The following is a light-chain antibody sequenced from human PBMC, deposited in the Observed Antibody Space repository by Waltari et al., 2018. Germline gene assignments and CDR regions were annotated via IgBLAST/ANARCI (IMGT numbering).Light chain of an antibody. Sequence: QSVLTQPPSASGTPGPRVFISCSGTSSTIGRNTVNWYQQLPATAPKLLIFSNNQRPSGVSDRFSGSKSGTSASLAISGLQSEDEADYYCAVWDGSLNGHVVFGGGTKLTVL. CDR2: SNN. J-gene: IGLJ2*01. V-gene: IGLV1-44*01. CDR1: SSTIGRNT. CDR3: AVWDGSLNGHVV.